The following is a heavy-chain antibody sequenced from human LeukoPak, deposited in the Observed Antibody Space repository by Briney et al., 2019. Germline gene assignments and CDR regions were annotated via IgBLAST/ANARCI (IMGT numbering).Heavy chain of an antibody. CDR3: ARGSGGSYSGGECFDY. CDR1: GGTFSSYA. V-gene: IGHV1-69*01. D-gene: IGHD1-26*01. CDR2: IIPIFGTA. J-gene: IGHJ4*02. Sequence: SVKVSCKASGGTFSSYAISWVRQAPGQGLEWMGGIIPIFGTANYAQKFQGRVTITAGESTSTAYMELSSLRSEDTAVYYCARGSGGSYSGGECFDYWGQGTLVTVSS.